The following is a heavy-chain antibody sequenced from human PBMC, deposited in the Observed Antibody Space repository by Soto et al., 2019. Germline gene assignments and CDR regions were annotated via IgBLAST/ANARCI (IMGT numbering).Heavy chain of an antibody. CDR2: INPNSGDT. Sequence: ASVKVSCKASGYIFTGSSMHWVRQAPGQGLEWMGWINPNSGDTNYTQKFQGWVTMTRDTPISTAYMELSRLRSDDTAVYYCATSRISIAVAGETEYYFDYWGQGTPVTVSS. CDR3: ATSRISIAVAGETEYYFDY. D-gene: IGHD6-19*01. V-gene: IGHV1-2*04. J-gene: IGHJ4*02. CDR1: GYIFTGSS.